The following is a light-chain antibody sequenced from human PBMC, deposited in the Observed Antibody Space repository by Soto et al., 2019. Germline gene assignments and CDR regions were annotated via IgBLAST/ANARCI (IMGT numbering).Light chain of an antibody. J-gene: IGLJ1*01. V-gene: IGLV2-11*01. CDR1: SSDVGEYDY. CDR2: DVS. CDR3: NSQTTSGIRV. Sequence: QSALTQPRSVSGSPGQSVTISCSGTSSDVGEYDYVSWYQHHPGKAPKLMIFDVSQRPSGVPDRFSGSKSGNTASLTISGLQAEDEADYYCNSQTTSGIRVFGTGTKLTVL.